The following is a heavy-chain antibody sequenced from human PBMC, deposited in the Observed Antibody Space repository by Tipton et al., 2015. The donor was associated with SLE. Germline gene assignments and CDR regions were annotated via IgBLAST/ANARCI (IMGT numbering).Heavy chain of an antibody. CDR3: AGNFDY. J-gene: IGHJ4*02. CDR1: GFTFSTYW. CDR2: IKQDGSDK. V-gene: IGHV3-7*01. Sequence: SLRLSCAASGFTFSTYWMNWVRRAPGKGLEWVANIKQDGSDKYYVDSVKGRFTISRDNAKNSLYLQMSSLRAEDTAVYYCAGNFDYWCQGTLVTVSS.